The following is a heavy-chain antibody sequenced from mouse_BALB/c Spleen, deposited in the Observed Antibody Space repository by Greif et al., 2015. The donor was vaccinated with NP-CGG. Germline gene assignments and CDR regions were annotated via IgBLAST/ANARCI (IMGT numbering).Heavy chain of an antibody. CDR1: GFTFSSFG. V-gene: IGHV5-17*02. J-gene: IGHJ2*01. CDR3: ARLFDY. CDR2: ISSGSSTI. Sequence: EVQAVESGGGLVQPGGSRKLSCGASGFTFSSFGMHWVRQAPEKGLEWVAYISSGSSTIYYADTVKGRFTISRDNPKNTLFLQMTSLRSEDTAMYYCARLFDYWGQGTTLTVSS.